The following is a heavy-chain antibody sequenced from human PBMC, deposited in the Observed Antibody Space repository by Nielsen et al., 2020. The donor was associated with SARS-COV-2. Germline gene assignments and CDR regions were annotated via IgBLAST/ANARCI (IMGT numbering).Heavy chain of an antibody. CDR3: ARIPWFGESPHV. Sequence: GESLKISCAASGFTFSSYGMHWVRQAPGKGLEWVAVIWYDGSNKYYADSVKGRFTISRDNSKNTLYLQMNSLGAEDTAVYYCARIPWFGESPHVWGKGTTVTVSS. CDR1: GFTFSSYG. J-gene: IGHJ6*04. CDR2: IWYDGSNK. D-gene: IGHD3-10*01. V-gene: IGHV3-33*01.